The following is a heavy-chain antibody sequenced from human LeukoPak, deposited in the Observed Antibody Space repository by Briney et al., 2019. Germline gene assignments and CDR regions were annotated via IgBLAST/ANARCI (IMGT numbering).Heavy chain of an antibody. J-gene: IGHJ4*02. V-gene: IGHV4-61*02. Sequence: SQTLSLTCTVSGGSISSGSYYWSWIRQPAGKGLEWIGRIYTSGSTNYNPSLKSRVTISVDTSKNQFSLKLSSVSAADTAVYYCAREIYPATLDYWGQGTLVTVSS. CDR2: IYTSGST. CDR3: AREIYPATLDY. D-gene: IGHD2-15*01. CDR1: GGSISSGSYY.